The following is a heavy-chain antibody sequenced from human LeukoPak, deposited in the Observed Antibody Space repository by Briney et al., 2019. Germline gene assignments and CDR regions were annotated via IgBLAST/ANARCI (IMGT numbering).Heavy chain of an antibody. CDR1: GYTFTSYG. CDR2: ISAYNGNT. D-gene: IGHD3-10*01. CDR3: ARDDGSGTQLDY. Sequence: ASVKVSCTASGYTFTSYGISWVRQAPGQGLEWMGWISAYNGNTNYEQKLQGRVTMTTDTSTSTAYMELRSLRSDDTAVYYCARDDGSGTQLDYWGQGTLVTVSS. V-gene: IGHV1-18*04. J-gene: IGHJ4*02.